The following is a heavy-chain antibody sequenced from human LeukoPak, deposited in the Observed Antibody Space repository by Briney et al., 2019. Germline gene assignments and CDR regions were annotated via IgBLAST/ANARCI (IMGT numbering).Heavy chain of an antibody. Sequence: GESLKISCQGSGYTFTTYWIGWVRQVPGKGLEFMGHIYPADSDTRYSPSFEGQVTISADKSISTAYLQWSRLKASDTATYFCVRQTVDSSSWSGPHFWGQGTLVTVSS. CDR2: IYPADSDT. CDR1: GYTFTTYW. CDR3: VRQTVDSSSWSGPHF. D-gene: IGHD6-13*01. J-gene: IGHJ4*02. V-gene: IGHV5-51*01.